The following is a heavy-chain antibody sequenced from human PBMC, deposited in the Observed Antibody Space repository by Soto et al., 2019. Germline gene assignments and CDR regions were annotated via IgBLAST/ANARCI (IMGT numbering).Heavy chain of an antibody. CDR1: GYTFINYY. J-gene: IGHJ3*02. D-gene: IGHD6-19*01. CDR3: AREKWLVRRNDPFDI. Sequence: QVQLVQSGAEVKKPGASVKVSCKASGYTFINYYMHWVRQAPGQGLEWMGIINPNGGSTTYAQKFQGRVTLTRDTSTNTVNMELSSLRYEETAVYYCAREKWLVRRNDPFDIWGQGTMVTVSS. V-gene: IGHV1-46*01. CDR2: INPNGGST.